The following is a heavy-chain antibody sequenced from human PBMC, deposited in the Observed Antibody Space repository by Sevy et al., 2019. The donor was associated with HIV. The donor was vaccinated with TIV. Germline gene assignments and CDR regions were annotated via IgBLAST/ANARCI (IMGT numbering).Heavy chain of an antibody. Sequence: GGSLRLSCAASGFTFSSFSMNWVRQAPGKTLEWISYISSSGSSIYYADSVKGRFSISRDNAKGSLYLQMNSLRDEYMAVYYWARASSPYCGGDCLYAFNIWGQGTMVTVSS. CDR3: ARASSPYCGGDCLYAFNI. D-gene: IGHD2-21*02. CDR1: GFTFSSFS. V-gene: IGHV3-48*02. J-gene: IGHJ3*02. CDR2: ISSSGSSI.